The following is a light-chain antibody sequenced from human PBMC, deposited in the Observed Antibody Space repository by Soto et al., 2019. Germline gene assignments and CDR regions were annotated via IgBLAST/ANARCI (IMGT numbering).Light chain of an antibody. J-gene: IGLJ3*02. CDR2: EGS. Sequence: QSALTQPASVSGSPGQSITISCTGTSSDVGSYNLVSWYQQHPGKAPKLMIYEGSKRPSWVSNRFSGSKSGNTASLTISGLQAEDEADYYCCSYAGSRVFGGGTQLTVL. V-gene: IGLV2-23*01. CDR1: SSDVGSYNL. CDR3: CSYAGSRV.